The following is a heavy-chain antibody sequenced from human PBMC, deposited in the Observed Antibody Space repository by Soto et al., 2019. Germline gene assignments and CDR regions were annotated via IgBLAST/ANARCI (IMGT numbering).Heavy chain of an antibody. CDR3: ARDSRAGYTGTPFDY. V-gene: IGHV1-18*01. CDR1: GYTFTSYG. CDR2: ISAYNGNT. D-gene: IGHD6-13*01. Sequence: QVQLVQSGAEVKKPGASVKVSCKASGYTFTSYGISWVRQAPGQGLEWMGWISAYNGNTNHAQKLQGRVTMTTDTSTSTAYMELRSLRSDDTAVYYCARDSRAGYTGTPFDYWGQGTLVTVSS. J-gene: IGHJ4*02.